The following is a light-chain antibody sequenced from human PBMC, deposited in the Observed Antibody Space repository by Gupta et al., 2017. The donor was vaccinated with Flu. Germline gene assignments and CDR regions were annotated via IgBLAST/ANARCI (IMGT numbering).Light chain of an antibody. CDR2: DVS. Sequence: DVQVTQSPSSLSASVGDRVTITCQASQDIKMFLNWYQQKPGKAPKLLIYDVSGLETGVPSRFSGSGSGTLFTFTINSLQPEDIGTYYCQQYNILPPLTFGGGTILEIK. CDR3: QQYNILPPLT. CDR1: QDIKMF. J-gene: IGKJ4*01. V-gene: IGKV1-33*01.